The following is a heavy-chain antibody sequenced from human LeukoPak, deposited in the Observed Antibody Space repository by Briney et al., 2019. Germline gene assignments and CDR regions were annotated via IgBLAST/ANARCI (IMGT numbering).Heavy chain of an antibody. V-gene: IGHV3-74*01. J-gene: IGHJ4*02. Sequence: GGSLRLSCAASGLTFSSYWVHWVRQAPGKGLVWVSRINSDGSSTNYADSVKGRFTISRDNAKNTLYLQMNSLRAEDTAVYYCVRYSGYDSVWGQGTLVTVSS. D-gene: IGHD5-12*01. CDR2: INSDGSST. CDR3: VRYSGYDSV. CDR1: GLTFSSYW.